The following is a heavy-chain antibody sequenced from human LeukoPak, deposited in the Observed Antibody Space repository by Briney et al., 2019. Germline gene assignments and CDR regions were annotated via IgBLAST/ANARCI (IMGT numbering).Heavy chain of an antibody. D-gene: IGHD1-1*01. Sequence: GGSLRLPCAASGFSFSTSWMSWVRQAPGKGLEWVANINQDGNERNSVDSVKGRFTISRDNARNSVYLQMNSLRAEDTSVYYCARGYNYGPPNGMDVWGQGTTVTVSS. V-gene: IGHV3-7*02. CDR1: GFSFSTSW. CDR2: INQDGNER. J-gene: IGHJ6*02. CDR3: ARGYNYGPPNGMDV.